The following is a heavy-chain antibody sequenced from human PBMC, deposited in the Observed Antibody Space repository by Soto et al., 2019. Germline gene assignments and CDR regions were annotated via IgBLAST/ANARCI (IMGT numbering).Heavy chain of an antibody. V-gene: IGHV3-23*01. CDR1: GFTFSDYA. CDR2: LSESGGTT. CDR3: ARADYGDYLYYFDY. J-gene: IGHJ4*02. D-gene: IGHD4-17*01. Sequence: GGSLRLSCAASGFTFSDYAMSWVRQAPGKGLEWVSGLSESGGTTFYADSVKGRFTISRDNSKNTLSLQMNSLRADDTAVYYCARADYGDYLYYFDYWGQGTLVTVSS.